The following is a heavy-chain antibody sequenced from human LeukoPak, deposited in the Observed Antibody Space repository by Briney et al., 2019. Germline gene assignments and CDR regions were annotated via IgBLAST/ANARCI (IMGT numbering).Heavy chain of an antibody. D-gene: IGHD4-11*01. J-gene: IGHJ4*02. CDR3: ATVTKVDFNY. V-gene: IGHV3-30*09. Sequence: PGGSLRLSCAASGFTFSSYTFYWFRQAPGKGLEWVASVSVEGIGSYFPGSVEGRFAISRDDSTKSVFLQMSNLRPEDTAVYFCATVTKVDFNYWGQGTLVTVSS. CDR1: GFTFSSYT. CDR2: VSVEGIGS.